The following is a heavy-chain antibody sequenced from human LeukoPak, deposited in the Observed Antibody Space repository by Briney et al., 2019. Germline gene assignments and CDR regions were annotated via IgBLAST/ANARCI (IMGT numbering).Heavy chain of an antibody. CDR1: GGTFSSYA. D-gene: IGHD5-24*01. J-gene: IGHJ3*02. CDR2: IIPIFGTA. Sequence: SSVKVSCKASGGTFSSYAISWVRQAPGQGLEWMGGIIPIFGTANYAQKFQGRVTITADESTSTAYMELSSLRSEDTAVYYCAREDEMATRKDAFDIWGQGTMVTVSS. V-gene: IGHV1-69*01. CDR3: AREDEMATRKDAFDI.